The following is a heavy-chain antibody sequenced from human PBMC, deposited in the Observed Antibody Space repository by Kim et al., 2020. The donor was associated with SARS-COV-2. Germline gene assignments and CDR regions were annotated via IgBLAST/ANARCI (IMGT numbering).Heavy chain of an antibody. CDR3: AKDGLWFGELLSP. D-gene: IGHD3-10*01. Sequence: ADSVKGRFTISRDNSKNTLYLQMNSLRAEDTAVYYCAKDGLWFGELLSPWGQGTLVTVSS. V-gene: IGHV3-23*01. J-gene: IGHJ5*02.